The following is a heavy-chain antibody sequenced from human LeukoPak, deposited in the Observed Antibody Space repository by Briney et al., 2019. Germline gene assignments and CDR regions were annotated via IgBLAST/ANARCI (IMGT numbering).Heavy chain of an antibody. CDR3: ARRGRSSTDPFEY. D-gene: IGHD2-2*01. V-gene: IGHV4-59*08. J-gene: IGHJ4*02. Sequence: SETLSLTCTVSGGSINTYYWYWIRQPPGKGLEWIGYIYYSGTTKYSTSLKSRVTLSLDTPKNQTLLRLTSVTAADTAVYYCARRGRSSTDPFEYWGQGTLVTVSS. CDR2: IYYSGTT. CDR1: GGSINTYY.